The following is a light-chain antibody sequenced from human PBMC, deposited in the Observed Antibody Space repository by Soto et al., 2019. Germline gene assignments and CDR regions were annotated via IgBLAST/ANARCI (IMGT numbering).Light chain of an antibody. V-gene: IGLV2-14*03. CDR2: EVS. Sequence: QSALTQPASVSGSPGQSITICCTGTSSDVGAYNYVSWYQQHPGKAPKLMIYEVSNRPSGVSNRFSGSKSANTASLTISGLQAGDEADYYCSSYTSSSTLLFGAGTKLTVL. CDR1: SSDVGAYNY. CDR3: SSYTSSSTLL. J-gene: IGLJ3*02.